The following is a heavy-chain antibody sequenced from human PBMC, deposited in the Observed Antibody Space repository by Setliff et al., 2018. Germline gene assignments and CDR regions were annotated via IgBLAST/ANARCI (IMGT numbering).Heavy chain of an antibody. CDR3: AASHSGYFGY. V-gene: IGHV3-7*01. Sequence: GGSLRLSCAASGFTFSSYTMNWVRQAPGQGLEWVANIKEDGSEKYYVDSVKGRFTISRDNAKNSLYLQMDSLRVEDTAVYYCAASHSGYFGYWGQGTLVTVSS. CDR2: IKEDGSEK. J-gene: IGHJ4*02. D-gene: IGHD6-19*01. CDR1: GFTFSSYT.